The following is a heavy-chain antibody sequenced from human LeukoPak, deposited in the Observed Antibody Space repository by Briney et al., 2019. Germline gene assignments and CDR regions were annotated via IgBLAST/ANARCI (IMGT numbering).Heavy chain of an antibody. CDR3: ARDRRGVNFYYYYMDV. V-gene: IGHV3-7*01. CDR2: IKEDGSEK. D-gene: IGHD3-10*01. CDR1: GFMFTGYW. J-gene: IGHJ6*03. Sequence: QAGGSLRLSCEASGFMFTGYWMSWVRQAPGKGLERVANIKEDGSEKYYVDSVKGRFTISRDNPKKLLYLQMNSLRAEDTAVYYCARDRRGVNFYYYYMDVWGKGTSVIVSS.